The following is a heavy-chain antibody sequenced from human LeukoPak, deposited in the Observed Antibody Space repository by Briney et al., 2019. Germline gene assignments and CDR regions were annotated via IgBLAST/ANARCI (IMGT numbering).Heavy chain of an antibody. CDR2: INPNSGGT. J-gene: IGHJ4*02. CDR1: GYTFTGYY. CDR3: ARAANDHGDYDFDY. D-gene: IGHD4-17*01. V-gene: IGHV1-2*02. Sequence: ASVKVSCKASGYTFTGYYMRWVRQAPGQGLEWMGWINPNSGGTNYAQKFQGRVTMTRDTSISTAYMELSRLRSDDTAVYYCARAANDHGDYDFDYWGQGTLVTVSS.